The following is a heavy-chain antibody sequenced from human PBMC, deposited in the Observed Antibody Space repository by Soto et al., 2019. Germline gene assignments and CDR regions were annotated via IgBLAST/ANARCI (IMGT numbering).Heavy chain of an antibody. D-gene: IGHD3-9*01. V-gene: IGHV4-59*08. Sequence: SETLSLTCTVSGGSISSYYWSWIRQPPGKGLEWIGYIYYSGSTNYNPSLKSRVTISVDTSKNQFSLKLSSVTAADTAVYYCARLGTYYDILTGPYYAFDIWGQGTMVTV. CDR2: IYYSGST. J-gene: IGHJ3*02. CDR1: GGSISSYY. CDR3: ARLGTYYDILTGPYYAFDI.